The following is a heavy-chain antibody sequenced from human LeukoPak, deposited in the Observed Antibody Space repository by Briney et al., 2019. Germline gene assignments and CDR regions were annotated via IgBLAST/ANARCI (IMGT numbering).Heavy chain of an antibody. V-gene: IGHV3-21*01. CDR3: AAAAAEEKDYYYYYMDV. D-gene: IGHD6-13*01. J-gene: IGHJ6*03. CDR2: ISTSSSYI. CDR1: GFTFSSYS. Sequence: GGSLRLSCAASGFTFSSYSMNWVRQAPGKGLEWVSSISTSSSYIHYADSVKGRFTISRDNSKNTPYLQMNSLRAEDTAVYYCAAAAAEEKDYYYYYMDVWGKGTTVTISS.